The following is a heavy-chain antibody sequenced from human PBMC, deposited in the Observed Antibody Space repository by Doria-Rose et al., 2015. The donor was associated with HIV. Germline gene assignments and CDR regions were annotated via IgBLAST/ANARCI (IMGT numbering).Heavy chain of an antibody. CDR3: ARIKSSRWYHKYYFDF. J-gene: IGHJ4*02. V-gene: IGHV2-26*01. CDR1: GVSLSSPGMG. CDR2: IFSDDER. Sequence: QESGPVLVKPTETLTLTCTVSGVSLSSPGMGVSWIRQPPRKALEWLANIFSDDERSYVTSLKSRRTISRGTSKSQVVLTRTDRDPVDTATYYCARIKSSRWYHKYYFDFWGQGTLVIVSA. D-gene: IGHD6-13*01.